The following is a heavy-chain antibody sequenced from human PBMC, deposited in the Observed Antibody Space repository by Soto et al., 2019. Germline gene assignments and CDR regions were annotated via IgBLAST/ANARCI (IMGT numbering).Heavy chain of an antibody. D-gene: IGHD2-15*01. CDR1: GYTFTSYA. V-gene: IGHV1-3*05. Sequence: QVQLVQSGAEEKKPGASVKVSCKASGYTFTSYAMHWVRQAPGQRLEWMGWINAGNGNTKYSQKFQGRVTITRDTAASTAYMELSSLRSEDTAVYYCARGTVVTHFDYWGQGTLGTVSS. CDR2: INAGNGNT. CDR3: ARGTVVTHFDY. J-gene: IGHJ4*02.